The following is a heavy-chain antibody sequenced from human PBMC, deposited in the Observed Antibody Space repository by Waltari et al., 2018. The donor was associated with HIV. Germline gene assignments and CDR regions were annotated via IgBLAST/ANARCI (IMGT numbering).Heavy chain of an antibody. CDR3: AKELRSGYSYYYYGMDV. CDR2: IRYDGNTK. Sequence: QGQLVESGGGVVQPGGSMRLSCAASGFSFSISGMRWVRQAPGKGLEWVTFIRYDGNTKYYADSVKGRFTISRDNSKNTLYLQMSSLRAEDTAVYYCAKELRSGYSYYYYGMDVWGQGTTVTVSS. V-gene: IGHV3-30*02. J-gene: IGHJ6*02. CDR1: GFSFSISG. D-gene: IGHD2-15*01.